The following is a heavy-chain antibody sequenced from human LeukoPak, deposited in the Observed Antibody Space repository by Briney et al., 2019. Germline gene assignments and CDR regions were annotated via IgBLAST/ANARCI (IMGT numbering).Heavy chain of an antibody. D-gene: IGHD4-11*01. Sequence: GASVKVSCKASGYTFTGYYMHWVRQAPGQGLEWMGWINPNSGGTNYAQKFRGRVTMTRDTSISTAYMELSRLTSDDTAVYYCARDGSTTVTTAGGWGQGTMVTVSS. J-gene: IGHJ3*01. CDR3: ARDGSTTVTTAGG. CDR2: INPNSGGT. V-gene: IGHV1-2*02. CDR1: GYTFTGYY.